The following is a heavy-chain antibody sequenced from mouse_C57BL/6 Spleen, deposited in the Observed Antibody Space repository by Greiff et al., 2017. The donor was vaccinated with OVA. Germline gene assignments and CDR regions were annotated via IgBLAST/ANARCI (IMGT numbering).Heavy chain of an antibody. CDR2: IDPSDSYT. J-gene: IGHJ4*01. Sequence: QVQLKQSGAELVKPGASVKLSCKASGYTFTSYWMQWVKQRPGQGLEWIGEIDPSDSYTNYNQKFKGKATLTVDTSSSTAYMQLSSLTSEDSAVYYCARFITTVVATRDYAMDYWGQGTSVTVSS. V-gene: IGHV1-50*01. CDR1: GYTFTSYW. D-gene: IGHD1-1*01. CDR3: ARFITTVVATRDYAMDY.